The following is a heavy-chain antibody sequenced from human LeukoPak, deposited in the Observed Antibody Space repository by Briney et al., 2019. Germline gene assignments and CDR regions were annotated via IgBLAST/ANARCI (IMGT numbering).Heavy chain of an antibody. V-gene: IGHV4-34*01. CDR1: GGSFSGYY. J-gene: IGHJ4*02. Sequence: SETLSLTCAVYGGSFSGYYWSWIRQPPGKGLEWIGEINHSGGTNYNPSLKSRVTISVDTSKNQFSLKLSSVTAADTAVYYCARVMWGTVTTPIDYWGQGTLVTVSS. D-gene: IGHD4-17*01. CDR3: ARVMWGTVTTPIDY. CDR2: INHSGGT.